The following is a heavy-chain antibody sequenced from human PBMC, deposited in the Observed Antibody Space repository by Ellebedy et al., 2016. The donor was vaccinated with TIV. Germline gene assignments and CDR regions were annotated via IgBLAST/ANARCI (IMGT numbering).Heavy chain of an antibody. J-gene: IGHJ3*02. CDR1: GFTFSSYS. Sequence: GESLKISCAASGFTFSSYSMNWVRQAPGKGLEWVSSISGSRSYIYYADSVKGRFTISRDNAKNSLYLQMNSLRGEDTAVDYCERCVEAHAAFEIWGQGTMVTVSS. CDR2: ISGSRSYI. D-gene: IGHD3-3*01. V-gene: IGHV3-21*01. CDR3: ERCVEAHAAFEI.